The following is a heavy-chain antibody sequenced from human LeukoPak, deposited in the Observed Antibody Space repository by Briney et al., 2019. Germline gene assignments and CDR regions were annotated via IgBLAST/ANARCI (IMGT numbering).Heavy chain of an antibody. CDR2: MNPNSGNT. J-gene: IGHJ6*03. Sequence: GASVKVSCEASGYTFTDYYMHWVRQAPGQGLEWMGWMNPNSGNTGYAQKFQGRVTMTRNTSISTAYMELSSLRSEDTAVYYCARSPHYGDPLGYYYYYYMGVWGKGTTVTISS. V-gene: IGHV1-8*02. CDR3: ARSPHYGDPLGYYYYYYMGV. CDR1: GYTFTDYY. D-gene: IGHD4-17*01.